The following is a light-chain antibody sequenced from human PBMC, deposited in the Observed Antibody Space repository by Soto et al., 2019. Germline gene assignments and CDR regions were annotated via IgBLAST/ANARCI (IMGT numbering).Light chain of an antibody. CDR2: DVS. CDR1: SSDVGGYNY. J-gene: IGLJ2*01. CDR3: CSYAGSYSVV. Sequence: QSALTQPRSVSESPGQSVTISCTGTSSDVGGYNYVSWYQHHPGKAPKLMIYDVSKRPSGVPDRFSGSKSGNTASLTISGLQDEDEDDYYCCSYAGSYSVVFGGGTKLTVL. V-gene: IGLV2-11*01.